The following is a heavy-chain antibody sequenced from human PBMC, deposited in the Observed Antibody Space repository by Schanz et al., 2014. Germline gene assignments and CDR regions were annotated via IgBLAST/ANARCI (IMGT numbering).Heavy chain of an antibody. V-gene: IGHV3-73*01. D-gene: IGHD4-4*01. CDR3: ASYDNSGPYDLNH. CDR2: VRTKDNHYAT. CDR1: GFTFSASA. J-gene: IGHJ5*02. Sequence: EVHLVDSGGTLVQPGGSLRLSCVGSGFTFSASAIHWVRQASGKGLEWVGRVRTKDNHYATSYGASVSGRFTISRDDSKNTAYLQMNSLRTGDTAMYYCASYDNSGPYDLNHWGRGTLVTVSS.